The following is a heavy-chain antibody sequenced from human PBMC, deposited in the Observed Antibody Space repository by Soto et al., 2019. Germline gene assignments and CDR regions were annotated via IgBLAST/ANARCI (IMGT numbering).Heavy chain of an antibody. J-gene: IGHJ6*02. CDR3: ARDADYYYGMDV. V-gene: IGHV3-20*04. Sequence: GWSLRLSCAASGFTFDDYGMSWVRQAPGKGLEWVSVINWNGGSTGYADSVKGRFTISRDNAKNSLYLQMNSLRAEDTALYYCARDADYYYGMDVWGQGTTVTVSS. CDR2: INWNGGST. CDR1: GFTFDDYG.